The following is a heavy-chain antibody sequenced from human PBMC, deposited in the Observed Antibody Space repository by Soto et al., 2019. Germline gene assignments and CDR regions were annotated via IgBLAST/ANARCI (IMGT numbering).Heavy chain of an antibody. CDR1: GFTFSSYE. CDR3: AREREDAFDI. Sequence: EVQLVESGGGLVQPGGSLRLSCVVSGFTFSSYEMNWVRLAPGKGLEWVSYISGSGTTIYYADSVKGRFTISRDNARNSLYLQMNSLRAEDTAFYYCAREREDAFDIWGQGTMVTVSS. V-gene: IGHV3-48*03. D-gene: IGHD1-26*01. J-gene: IGHJ3*02. CDR2: ISGSGTTI.